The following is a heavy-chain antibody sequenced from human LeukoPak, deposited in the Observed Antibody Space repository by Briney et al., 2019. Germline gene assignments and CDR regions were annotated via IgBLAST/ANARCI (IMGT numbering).Heavy chain of an antibody. V-gene: IGHV3-7*01. Sequence: GGSLRLSCAASGFTFSSYWMSWVRQAPGKGLEWVANIKQDGSQKYYVDSVKGRFSISRDNAKNSLYLQMNSLRAEDTAVYYCARGATTALAYYDFWSGYYDNWFDPWGQGTLVTVSS. CDR2: IKQDGSQK. J-gene: IGHJ5*02. D-gene: IGHD3-3*01. CDR3: ARGATTALAYYDFWSGYYDNWFDP. CDR1: GFTFSSYW.